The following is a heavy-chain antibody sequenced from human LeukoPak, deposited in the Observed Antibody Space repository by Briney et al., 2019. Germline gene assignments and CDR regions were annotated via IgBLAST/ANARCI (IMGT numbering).Heavy chain of an antibody. J-gene: IGHJ5*02. Sequence: GASVKVSCKASGYTFTGYYIHWVRQAPGQGLEWMGLIKPNIGDTKDAQKFQGRVTMTRDTSITTAYMELSSLRSDDTALYYCVRDRPHNWFDPWGQGTLVTVSS. V-gene: IGHV1-2*02. CDR2: IKPNIGDT. CDR3: VRDRPHNWFDP. CDR1: GYTFTGYY.